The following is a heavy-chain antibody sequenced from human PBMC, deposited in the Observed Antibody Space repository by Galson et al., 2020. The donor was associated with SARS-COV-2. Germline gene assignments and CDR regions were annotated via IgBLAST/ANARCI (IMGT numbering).Heavy chain of an antibody. CDR2: IKFNGSEK. CDR3: TRDFGSTSEIFDY. Sequence: GGSLRLSCAASGFTFNNYWMSWVRQAPGKGLEWVANIKFNGSEKGYAESVKGRFTISRDNAENSLYLQMDNLRADDTAVYYCTRDFGSTSEIFDYWGQGTLVTVSS. V-gene: IGHV3-7*03. J-gene: IGHJ4*02. CDR1: GFTFNNYW. D-gene: IGHD6-6*01.